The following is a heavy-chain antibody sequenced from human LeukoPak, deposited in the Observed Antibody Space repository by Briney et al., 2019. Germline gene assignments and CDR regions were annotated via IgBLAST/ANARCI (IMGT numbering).Heavy chain of an antibody. V-gene: IGHV1-46*01. D-gene: IGHD5-18*01. CDR1: GCTFTRYD. CDR2: INPSGGST. Sequence: ASVKVSCKASGCTFTRYDINWVRQAPGQGLEWMGIINPSGGSTSYAQKFQGRVTMTRDMSTSTVYMELSSLRSEDTAVYYCARDLGYSYGLYSAFDIWGQGTMVTVSS. J-gene: IGHJ3*02. CDR3: ARDLGYSYGLYSAFDI.